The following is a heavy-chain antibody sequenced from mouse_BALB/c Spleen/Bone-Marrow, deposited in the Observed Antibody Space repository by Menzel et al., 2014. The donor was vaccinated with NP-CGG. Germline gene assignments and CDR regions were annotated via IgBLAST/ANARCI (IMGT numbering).Heavy chain of an antibody. CDR1: GYTFTSYW. D-gene: IGHD2-1*01. J-gene: IGHJ2*01. V-gene: IGHV1S81*02. CDR3: ARANFGNYGVY. CDR2: INPSNGRT. Sequence: QVHVKQSGAELVKPGASVKLSCKTSGYTFTSYWIHWVKQRPGQGLKWIGEINPSNGRTSYNEKSKSKATLAVDTSSSTAYMQLSSLTSEDSAVYYCARANFGNYGVYWGQGSTLTVSS.